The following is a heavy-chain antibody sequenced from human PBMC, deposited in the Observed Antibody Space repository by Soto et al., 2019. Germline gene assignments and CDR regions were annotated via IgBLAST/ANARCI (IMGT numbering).Heavy chain of an antibody. CDR3: ARDTGDGTFDF. CDR1: GGTFSSYA. D-gene: IGHD7-27*01. J-gene: IGHJ4*02. Sequence: SCKASGGTFSSYAISWVRQAPGQGLEWMGGIIPIFGTANYAQKFQGRVTITADESTSTAYMELTSLRSEDTAVYYCARDTGDGTFDFWGQGTLVTAPQ. V-gene: IGHV1-69*01. CDR2: IIPIFGTA.